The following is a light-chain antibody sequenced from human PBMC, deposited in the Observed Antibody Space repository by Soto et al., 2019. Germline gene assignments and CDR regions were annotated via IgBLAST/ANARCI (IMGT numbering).Light chain of an antibody. CDR1: QSVSSSY. V-gene: IGKV3-20*01. J-gene: IGKJ1*01. Sequence: EIVLTQSPGTLSLSPGERATLSCRASQSVSSSYLAWYQQKPGQAPRLLIYGASSRATGIPDRFSGSGSGTDFTLTISRLAPEDFAVYYCQQYGSSPWTFGQGTQVESK. CDR3: QQYGSSPWT. CDR2: GAS.